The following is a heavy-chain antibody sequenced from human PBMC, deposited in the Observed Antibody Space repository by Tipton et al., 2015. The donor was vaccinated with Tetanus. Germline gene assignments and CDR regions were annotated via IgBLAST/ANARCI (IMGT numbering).Heavy chain of an antibody. CDR2: IYPGDSDT. J-gene: IGHJ2*01. Sequence: VQLVQSGAEVKKPGESLKISCSGSGYRFDLYWLAWVRQMPGKGLEWMGIIYPGDSDTRYSPSFQGQVTISADKSTNTASLQWSSLKASDTAIYYCARRLGPYTGDYIWHFDLWGRGTLVTVSS. V-gene: IGHV5-51*01. CDR3: ARRLGPYTGDYIWHFDL. CDR1: GYRFDLYW. D-gene: IGHD3-3*01.